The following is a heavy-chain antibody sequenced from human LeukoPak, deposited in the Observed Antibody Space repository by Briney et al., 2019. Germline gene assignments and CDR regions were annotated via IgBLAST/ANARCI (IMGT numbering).Heavy chain of an antibody. D-gene: IGHD5-24*01. V-gene: IGHV3-30*02. CDR3: AKDTMAAAYYSDY. Sequence: PGGSLRLSCAASGFTFSSYGMHWVRLAPGKGLEWVAFIRYDGSNKYYADSVKGRLTISRDNSKNTLYLQMNSLRAEDTAVYYCAKDTMAAAYYSDYWGQGTLVTVSS. CDR1: GFTFSSYG. CDR2: IRYDGSNK. J-gene: IGHJ4*02.